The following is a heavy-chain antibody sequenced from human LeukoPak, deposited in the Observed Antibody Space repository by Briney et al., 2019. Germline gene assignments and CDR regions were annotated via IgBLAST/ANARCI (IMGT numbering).Heavy chain of an antibody. CDR1: GYSFTKLG. J-gene: IGHJ5*02. CDR3: ARGSSGTEGFDP. D-gene: IGHD6-19*01. Sequence: ASVKVSFKASGYSFTKLGISWVRQAPGRGLEWVGWIYNGNTKYTQSLQGRVTMTTDTSTSTAYMELRSLISDDTAVYYCARGSSGTEGFDPWGQGTLVTVSS. CDR2: IYNGNT. V-gene: IGHV1-18*01.